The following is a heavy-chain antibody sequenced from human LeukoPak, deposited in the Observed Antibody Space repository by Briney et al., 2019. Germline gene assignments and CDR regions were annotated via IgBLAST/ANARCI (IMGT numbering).Heavy chain of an antibody. CDR2: ISWDGGST. CDR3: AELGITMIGGV. Sequence: GGSLRLSCAASGFTFDDYAMHWVRQAPGKGLEWVSLISWDGGSTYYADSVKGRFTISRDNAKNSLYLQMNSLRAEDTAVYYCAELGITMIGGVWGKGTAVTISS. D-gene: IGHD3-10*02. J-gene: IGHJ6*04. V-gene: IGHV3-43D*03. CDR1: GFTFDDYA.